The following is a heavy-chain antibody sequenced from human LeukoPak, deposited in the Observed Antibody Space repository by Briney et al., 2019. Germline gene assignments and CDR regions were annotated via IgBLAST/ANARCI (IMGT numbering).Heavy chain of an antibody. V-gene: IGHV1-2*06. D-gene: IGHD2-21*01. CDR1: GYTISVYY. CDR3: AREDGDGTGAFDI. Sequence: ASVKVSCKTSGYTISVYYVHWLRQAPGQGLEWMGRVNPNSGGTNYAQNFQGRVTMTRDTSITTAYMELSGLRSDDTALYYCAREDGDGTGAFDIWGQRTLVTVSS. J-gene: IGHJ3*02. CDR2: VNPNSGGT.